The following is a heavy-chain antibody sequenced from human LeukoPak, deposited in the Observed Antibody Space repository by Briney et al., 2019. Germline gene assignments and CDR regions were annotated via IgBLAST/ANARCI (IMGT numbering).Heavy chain of an antibody. J-gene: IGHJ5*02. CDR2: ISRSGSTI. V-gene: IGHV3-11*04. CDR1: GFTFSDYY. Sequence: GGSLRLSCAASGFTFSDYYMSWIRQAPGKGLEWVSYISRSGSTIYNADSVKGRFTISRDNAKNSVYLQMNSLRAEDTAVYSCARGADGVSSNSRGWFDPWGQGTLVTVSS. D-gene: IGHD2-15*01. CDR3: ARGADGVSSNSRGWFDP.